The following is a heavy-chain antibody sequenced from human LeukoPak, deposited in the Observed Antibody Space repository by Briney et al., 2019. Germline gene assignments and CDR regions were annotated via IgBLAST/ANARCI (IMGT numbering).Heavy chain of an antibody. D-gene: IGHD5-18*01. J-gene: IGHJ4*02. CDR1: GFTFSDYY. CDR3: SKAGDTNYYRYGDY. V-gene: IGHV3-11*01. Sequence: GGSLRLSCTASGFTFSDYYMSWIRQTPGKGLEWLSYISTRDNTIQYADSVKGRFTISRDNANNSVFLQMNNLRGEDTALYYCSKAGDTNYYRYGDYWGQGTLVTVSS. CDR2: ISTRDNTI.